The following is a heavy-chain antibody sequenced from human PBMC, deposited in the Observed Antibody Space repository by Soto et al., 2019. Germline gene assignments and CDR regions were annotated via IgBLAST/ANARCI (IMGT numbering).Heavy chain of an antibody. CDR3: ARSLAARGGNWFDP. Sequence: SETLSLTCTVSGGSISSYYWSWIRQPPGKGLEWIGYIYYSGSTNYNPSLKSRVTISVDTSKNQFSLKLSSVTAADTAVYYCARSLAARGGNWFDPWGQGXLVTVYS. D-gene: IGHD6-6*01. V-gene: IGHV4-59*01. J-gene: IGHJ5*02. CDR2: IYYSGST. CDR1: GGSISSYY.